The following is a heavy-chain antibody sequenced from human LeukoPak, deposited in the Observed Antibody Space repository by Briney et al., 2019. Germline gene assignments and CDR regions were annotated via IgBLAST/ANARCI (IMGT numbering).Heavy chain of an antibody. CDR3: ARGNYYGSGSYFVGGY. D-gene: IGHD3-10*01. Sequence: SVKVSCKASGGTFSSYAISWVRQAPGQGLEWMGGIIPIFGTAKYAQRFQGRVTITTDESTSTAYMELSSLRSEDTAVYYCARGNYYGSGSYFVGGYWGQGTLVTVSS. CDR1: GGTFSSYA. V-gene: IGHV1-69*05. J-gene: IGHJ4*02. CDR2: IIPIFGTA.